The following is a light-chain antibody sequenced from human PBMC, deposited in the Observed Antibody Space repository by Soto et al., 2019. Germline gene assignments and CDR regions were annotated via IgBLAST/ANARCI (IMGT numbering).Light chain of an antibody. Sequence: QSVRTQPASVSGAHGQSISIICTGTSSDVGGYNYVSWYQHHPGKAPKLIIYDVTNRPSGVSNPFSGSKSGNTASLTISGLKPEDEADYYCRSYTTSNTRQIVFGTGTKVTVL. J-gene: IGLJ1*01. CDR1: SSDVGGYNY. CDR3: RSYTTSNTRQIV. CDR2: DVT. V-gene: IGLV2-14*03.